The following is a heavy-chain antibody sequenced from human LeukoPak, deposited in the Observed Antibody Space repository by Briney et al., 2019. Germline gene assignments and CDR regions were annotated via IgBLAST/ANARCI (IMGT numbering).Heavy chain of an antibody. V-gene: IGHV4-30-4*08. D-gene: IGHD3-16*01. J-gene: IGHJ4*02. CDR3: ARSNPVGGQLFDY. Sequence: SETLSLTCTVSGGSISSGDYYWSWIRQPPGKGLEWIGYIYYSGSTYYNPSLKSRVTISVDTSKNQFSLKLSSVTAADTAVYYCARSNPVGGQLFDYWGQGTLVTVSS. CDR1: GGSISSGDYY. CDR2: IYYSGST.